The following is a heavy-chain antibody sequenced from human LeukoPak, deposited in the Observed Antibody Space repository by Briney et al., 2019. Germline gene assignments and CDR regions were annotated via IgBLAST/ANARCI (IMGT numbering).Heavy chain of an antibody. CDR2: ISSSSSYI. CDR1: GFTFSSYS. Sequence: KAGGSLRLSCAASGFTFSSYSMNWVRQAPGKGLEWVSSISSSSSYIYYADSVKGRFTISRDNAKNSLYLQMNSLRAEDTAVYYCASKVYSSSWGDMDVWGKGTTVTVSS. J-gene: IGHJ6*03. D-gene: IGHD6-13*01. V-gene: IGHV3-21*01. CDR3: ASKVYSSSWGDMDV.